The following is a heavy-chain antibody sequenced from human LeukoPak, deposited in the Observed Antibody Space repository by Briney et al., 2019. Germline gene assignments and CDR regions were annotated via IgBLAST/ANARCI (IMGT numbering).Heavy chain of an antibody. V-gene: IGHV4-39*07. D-gene: IGHD6-19*01. J-gene: IGHJ5*02. CDR2: IYYSGST. CDR3: ARALHLRGAAVAGPNWFDP. Sequence: KPSETLSLTCTVSGGSISSSSYYWGWIRQPPGKGLEWIGSIYYSGSTYYNPSLKSRVTISVDTSKNQFSLKLSPVTAADTAVYYCARALHLRGAAVAGPNWFDPWGQGTLVTVSS. CDR1: GGSISSSSYY.